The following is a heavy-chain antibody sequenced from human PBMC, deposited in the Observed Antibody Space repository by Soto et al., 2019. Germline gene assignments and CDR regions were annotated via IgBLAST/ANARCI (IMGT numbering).Heavy chain of an antibody. J-gene: IGHJ4*02. CDR1: GFTFSKSA. V-gene: IGHV3-30-3*01. Sequence: PGGSLRLSCAASGFTFSKSAMHWVRQAPGKGLEWVAVISHDGSTKYYADSAKGRFSILRDNSKNTLYLAMNSLRAEDTAVYYCVRDQNPSGSYQGIFDYWGQGILVTVSS. CDR3: VRDQNPSGSYQGIFDY. D-gene: IGHD1-26*01. CDR2: ISHDGSTK.